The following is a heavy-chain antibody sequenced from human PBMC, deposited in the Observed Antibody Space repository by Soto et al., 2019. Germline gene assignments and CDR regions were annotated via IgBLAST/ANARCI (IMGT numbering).Heavy chain of an antibody. V-gene: IGHV3-7*04. CDR3: ARGLGGAYSSGLFPGMDV. J-gene: IGHJ6*02. Sequence: GGSLRLSCAASGFTFSSYWMSWVRQAPGKGLEWVANIKQDGSEKYYVDSVKGRFTISRDNAKNSLYLQMNSLRAEDTAVYYCARGLGGAYSSGLFPGMDVWGQGTTVTVSS. CDR2: IKQDGSEK. CDR1: GFTFSSYW. D-gene: IGHD6-19*01.